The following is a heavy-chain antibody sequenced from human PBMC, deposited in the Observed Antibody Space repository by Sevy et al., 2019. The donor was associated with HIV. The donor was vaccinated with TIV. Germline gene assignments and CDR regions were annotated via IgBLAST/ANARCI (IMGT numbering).Heavy chain of an antibody. CDR1: GFTFSSYW. D-gene: IGHD2-2*01. CDR2: INSDGSST. J-gene: IGHJ4*02. CDR3: AREVVVARYCSSTSCPGYFDY. Sequence: GGSLRLSCAASGFTFSSYWMHWVRQAPGKGLVWVSRINSDGSSTSYADSVKGRFTISRDNAKHTLYLQMNSLRAEDTAVYYCAREVVVARYCSSTSCPGYFDYWGQGTLVTVSS. V-gene: IGHV3-74*01.